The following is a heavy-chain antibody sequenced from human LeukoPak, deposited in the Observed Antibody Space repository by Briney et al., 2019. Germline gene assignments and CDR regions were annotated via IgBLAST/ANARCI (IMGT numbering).Heavy chain of an antibody. CDR1: GGSISSYY. CDR3: AREGGSYSGAFDI. Sequence: SETLSLTCTVSGGSISSYYWSWIRQPPGKGLEWIGYIYYSGSTNYNPSLKSRVTISVDTSKNQFSLKLSSVTAADTAVYYCAREGGSYSGAFDIWGQGTMVTVSS. D-gene: IGHD1-26*01. V-gene: IGHV4-59*01. J-gene: IGHJ3*02. CDR2: IYYSGST.